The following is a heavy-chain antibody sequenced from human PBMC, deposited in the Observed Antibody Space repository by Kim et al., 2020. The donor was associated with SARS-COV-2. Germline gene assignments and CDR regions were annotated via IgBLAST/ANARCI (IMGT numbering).Heavy chain of an antibody. CDR2: INHSGST. D-gene: IGHD2-2*01. V-gene: IGHV4-34*01. CDR1: GGSFSGYY. CDR3: ARGGTGRIVVVPSRFDT. J-gene: IGHJ5*02. Sequence: SETLSLTCAVYGGSFSGYYWSWIRQPPGKGLEWIGEINHSGSTNYNPSLKSRVTISVDTSKNQFSLKLSSVTAADTAVYYCARGGTGRIVVVPSRFDTWGQGTLVTVSS.